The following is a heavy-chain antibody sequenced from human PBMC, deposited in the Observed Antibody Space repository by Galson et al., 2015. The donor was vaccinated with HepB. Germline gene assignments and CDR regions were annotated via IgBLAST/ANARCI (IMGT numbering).Heavy chain of an antibody. Sequence: ETLSLTCTVSGGSISSYYWSWIRQPAGKGLEWIGRIYTSGSTNYNPSLKSRVTISVDTSKNQFSLKLSSVTAADTAVYYCARLTPEMKLFWSGYGYYYYMDVWGKGTTVTVSS. CDR1: GGSISSYY. J-gene: IGHJ6*03. CDR2: IYTSGST. D-gene: IGHD3-3*01. V-gene: IGHV4-4*07. CDR3: ARLTPEMKLFWSGYGYYYYMDV.